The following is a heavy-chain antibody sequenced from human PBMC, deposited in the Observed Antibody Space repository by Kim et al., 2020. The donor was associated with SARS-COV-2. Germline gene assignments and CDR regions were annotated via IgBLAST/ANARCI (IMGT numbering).Heavy chain of an antibody. Sequence: SETLSLTCTVSGGSISSYYWSWIRQPPGKGLEWIGYIYYSGSTNYNPSLKSRVTISVDTSKNQFSLKLSSVTAADTAVYYCARQLRGYSYGSDWYFDLWGRGTLVTVSS. CDR1: GGSISSYY. J-gene: IGHJ2*01. CDR2: IYYSGST. D-gene: IGHD5-18*01. V-gene: IGHV4-59*01. CDR3: ARQLRGYSYGSDWYFDL.